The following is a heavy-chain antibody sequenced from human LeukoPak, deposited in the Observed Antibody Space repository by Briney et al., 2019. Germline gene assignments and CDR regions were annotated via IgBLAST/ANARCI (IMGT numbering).Heavy chain of an antibody. J-gene: IGHJ3*02. CDR3: ARVVGHDAFDI. D-gene: IGHD1-26*01. V-gene: IGHV4-59*12. Sequence: SETLSLTCTVSGGSISNYYWSWIRQPPGKGLEWIGYIYYSGSTNYNPSLKSRVTISVDTSKNQFSLKLSSVTAADTAVYYCARVVGHDAFDIWGQGTMVTVSS. CDR1: GGSISNYY. CDR2: IYYSGST.